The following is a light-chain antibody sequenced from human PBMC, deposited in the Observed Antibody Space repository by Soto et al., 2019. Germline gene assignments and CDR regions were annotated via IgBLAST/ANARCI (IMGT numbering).Light chain of an antibody. V-gene: IGLV2-14*01. CDR2: EVT. J-gene: IGLJ1*01. CDR3: RSYTSSSTYV. Sequence: QSALTQPASVSGSPGQSITISCTGTGSDVGGYDYVSWYQHHPGKAPKVMIYEVTTRPSGVSNRFSGSKSGNTASLTISGLLAEDEADYYCRSYTSSSTYVFGTGTKVTVL. CDR1: GSDVGGYDY.